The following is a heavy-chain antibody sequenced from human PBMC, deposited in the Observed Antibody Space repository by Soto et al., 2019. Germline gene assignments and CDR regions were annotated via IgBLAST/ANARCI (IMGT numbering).Heavy chain of an antibody. CDR2: ISYDGSNK. D-gene: IGHD3-22*01. J-gene: IGHJ4*02. CDR3: AKDRSYYYDSSGQSTRFDY. CDR1: GFTFSSYG. Sequence: GGSLRLSCAASGFTFSSYGMHWVRQAPGKGLEWVAVISYDGSNKYYADSVKGRFTISRDNSKNTLYLQMNSLRAEDTAVYYCAKDRSYYYDSSGQSTRFDYWGQGTLVTVSS. V-gene: IGHV3-30*18.